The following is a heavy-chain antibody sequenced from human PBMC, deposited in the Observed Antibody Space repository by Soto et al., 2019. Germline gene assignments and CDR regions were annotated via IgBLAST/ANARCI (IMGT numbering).Heavy chain of an antibody. CDR3: ARVYLWSGYVDY. Sequence: EVQLVESGGGLVQPGGSLRLSCAASGFTFSSYEMNWVRQAPGKGLEWVSYISSSGSTIYYADSVKSRFTISRDNAKNSLYLQMNSLRAEDTAVYYCARVYLWSGYVDYWGQGTLVTVSS. CDR1: GFTFSSYE. CDR2: ISSSGSTI. V-gene: IGHV3-48*03. J-gene: IGHJ4*02. D-gene: IGHD3-3*01.